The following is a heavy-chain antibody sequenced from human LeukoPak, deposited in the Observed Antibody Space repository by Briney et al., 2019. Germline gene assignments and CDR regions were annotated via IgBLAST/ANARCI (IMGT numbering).Heavy chain of an antibody. J-gene: IGHJ4*02. V-gene: IGHV3-23*01. CDR3: AKYLPNQLLKD. CDR1: GFTFSSYA. Sequence: GGSLRLSCAASGFTFSSYAMSWVRQAPGKGLEWVSVISGSGGSTYYADPVKGRFTISGDNSKNTLYLQMNSLRAEDTAVYYCAKYLPNQLLKDWGQGTLVTVSS. D-gene: IGHD2-2*01. CDR2: ISGSGGST.